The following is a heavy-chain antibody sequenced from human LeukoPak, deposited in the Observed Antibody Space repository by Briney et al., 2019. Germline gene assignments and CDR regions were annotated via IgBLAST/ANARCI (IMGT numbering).Heavy chain of an antibody. Sequence: GGSLRLSCAASGCTFSFYAMIWLRQAPGKGLEWLSTILHSGDNTFYADSVKGRFTVSRDNSKNTLYLQLNGLRAEDTAIYFCARDPQRGYNYGLVYFDYWGQGIQVAVSS. CDR3: ARDPQRGYNYGLVYFDY. CDR1: GCTFSFYA. D-gene: IGHD5-18*01. V-gene: IGHV3-23*01. CDR2: ILHSGDNT. J-gene: IGHJ4*02.